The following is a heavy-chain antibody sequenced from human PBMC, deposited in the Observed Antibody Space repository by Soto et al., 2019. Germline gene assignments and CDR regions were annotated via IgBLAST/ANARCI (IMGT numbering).Heavy chain of an antibody. CDR1: GYTFTSYG. CDR2: IGAYNGNT. CDR3: ARVPYGTIFGVVGPSDDAFDI. J-gene: IGHJ3*02. V-gene: IGHV1-18*01. D-gene: IGHD3-3*01. Sequence: ASVKVSCKASGYTFTSYGISWVRQAPGQGLEWMGWIGAYNGNTNYAQKFQGRVTMTTDTSTSTAYMELRSLRSDDTAVYYCARVPYGTIFGVVGPSDDAFDIWGQGTMVTVSS.